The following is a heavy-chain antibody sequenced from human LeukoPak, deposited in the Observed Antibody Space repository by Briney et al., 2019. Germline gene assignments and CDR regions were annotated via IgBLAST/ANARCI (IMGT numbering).Heavy chain of an antibody. Sequence: PGRSLRLSCAASGFXFNTYGMHWVRQAPGKGLEWVAVISYDGSKKYYADSVKGRFTISRDNAENTLYVQMNSLRAEDTAVYYCAAEVWGGYFEYWGQGTLVTVSS. J-gene: IGHJ4*02. CDR3: AAEVWGGYFEY. CDR2: ISYDGSKK. V-gene: IGHV3-30*03. D-gene: IGHD3-16*01. CDR1: GFXFNTYG.